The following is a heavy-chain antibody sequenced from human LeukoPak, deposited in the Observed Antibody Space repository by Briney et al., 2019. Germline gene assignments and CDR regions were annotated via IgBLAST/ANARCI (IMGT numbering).Heavy chain of an antibody. J-gene: IGHJ4*02. V-gene: IGHV3-30*04. CDR1: GFTFSSYA. CDR2: ISYDGSNK. CDR3: ARDGDRYSSSWFDY. Sequence: GGSLRLSCAASGFTFSSYAMHWVRQAPGKGLEWVAVISYDGSNKYYADSVKGRFTISRDNSKNTLYLQMNSLRAEDTAVYYCARDGDRYSSSWFDYWGQGTLVTVPS. D-gene: IGHD6-13*01.